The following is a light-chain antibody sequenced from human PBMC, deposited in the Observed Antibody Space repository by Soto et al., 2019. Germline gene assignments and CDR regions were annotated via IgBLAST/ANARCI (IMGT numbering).Light chain of an antibody. CDR2: WAS. Sequence: DIVMTQSPDSLAGSLGERATINCKSSQSVLYSSNKKNYLTCNQQKPGQPPKVLIYWASTRESGVPDRFSGSGSGTDFTLTISSLQAEDVAVYYCQQYYSTPFTFGPGTKVDIK. CDR3: QQYYSTPFT. CDR1: QSVLYSSNKKNY. V-gene: IGKV4-1*01. J-gene: IGKJ3*01.